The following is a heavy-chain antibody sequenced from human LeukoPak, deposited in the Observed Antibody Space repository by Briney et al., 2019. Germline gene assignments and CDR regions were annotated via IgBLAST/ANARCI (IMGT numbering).Heavy chain of an antibody. CDR2: IFGRGGST. CDR3: AKNIAVAGTNYYYGMDV. CDR1: GFTFSSYA. D-gene: IGHD6-19*01. V-gene: IGHV3-23*01. J-gene: IGHJ6*04. Sequence: GRSLRLSRAASGFTFSSYAISWVRQAPRKGLEWVLAIFGRGGSTYYADSVKGRFTISRDNSKNTLYLQMNSLRAVDTAVYDCAKNIAVAGTNYYYGMDVWGKGTTVTVSS.